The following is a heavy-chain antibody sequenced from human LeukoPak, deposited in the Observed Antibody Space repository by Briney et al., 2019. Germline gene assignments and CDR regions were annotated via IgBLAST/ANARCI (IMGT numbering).Heavy chain of an antibody. CDR1: GYTFTNYY. CDR2: INAGGVST. CDR3: ARDGYLGSSREGGIDY. J-gene: IGHJ4*02. D-gene: IGHD5-12*01. V-gene: IGHV1-46*01. Sequence: ASVKVSCKASGYTFTNYYMHWVRQAPGQGLQWMGIINAGGVSTSYAQKFQGRVTMTRVTSTNTVYMELSSLTSEDTAVYYCARDGYLGSSREGGIDYWAREPWSPSPQ.